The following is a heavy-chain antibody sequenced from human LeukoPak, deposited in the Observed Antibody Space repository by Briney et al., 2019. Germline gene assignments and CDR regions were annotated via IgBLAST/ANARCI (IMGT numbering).Heavy chain of an antibody. CDR3: ARILYYYYMDV. J-gene: IGHJ6*03. CDR2: MNPNSGNT. CDR1: GYTFTSYG. Sequence: ASVEVSCKASGYTFTSYGISWVRQAAGQGLEWMGWMNPNSGNTGYAQKFQGRVTITRNTSISTAYMELSSLRSEDTAVYYCARILYYYYMDVWGKGTTVTVSS. V-gene: IGHV1-8*03.